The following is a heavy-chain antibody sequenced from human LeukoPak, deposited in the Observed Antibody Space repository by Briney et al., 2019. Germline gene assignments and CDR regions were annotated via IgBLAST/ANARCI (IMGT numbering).Heavy chain of an antibody. Sequence: SETLSLTCTVSAYSISSGYYWGWIRQPPGKGLEWIGSIYHSGSTYYNPSLKSRVTISIDTSKNQFSLNLTFVTAADTAVYYCARQYDYWGQGTLVTVSS. CDR2: IYHSGST. V-gene: IGHV4-38-2*02. D-gene: IGHD2-2*01. CDR1: AYSISSGYY. CDR3: ARQYDY. J-gene: IGHJ4*02.